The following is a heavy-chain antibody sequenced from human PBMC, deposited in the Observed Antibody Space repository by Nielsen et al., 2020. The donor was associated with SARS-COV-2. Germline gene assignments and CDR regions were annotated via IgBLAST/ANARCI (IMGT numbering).Heavy chain of an antibody. CDR1: GFTVSSNY. D-gene: IGHD6-13*01. V-gene: IGHV3-53*01. CDR3: ASPGAAAGIDY. J-gene: IGHJ4*02. Sequence: GVLKISCAASGFTVSSNYMSWVRQAPGKGLEWVSVIYSGGSTYYADSVKGRFTTSRDNSKNTLYLQMNSLRAEDTAVYYCASPGAAAGIDYWGQGTLVTVSS. CDR2: IYSGGST.